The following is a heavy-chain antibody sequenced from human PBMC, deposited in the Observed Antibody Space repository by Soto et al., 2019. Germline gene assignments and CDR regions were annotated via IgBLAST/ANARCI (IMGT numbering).Heavy chain of an antibody. CDR1: GFTFSSYD. V-gene: IGHV3-13*05. J-gene: IGHJ5*02. CDR3: ARKVSYCSSTSCYDWFDP. D-gene: IGHD2-2*01. Sequence: VGSLRLSCAGSGFTFSSYDMHWVLQATGKGLECVSAIGTAGDPYYPGSVKGPFTISRENAKNSLYLQMNSLRAGDTAVYYCARKVSYCSSTSCYDWFDPWGQGTLVTVSS. CDR2: IGTAGDP.